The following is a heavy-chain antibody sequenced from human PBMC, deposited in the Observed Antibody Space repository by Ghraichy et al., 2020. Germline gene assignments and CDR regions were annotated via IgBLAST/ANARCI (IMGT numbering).Heavy chain of an antibody. CDR1: RFTFSNFA. Sequence: GGSLRLSCTASRFTFSNFAMTWVRQRQGEGLEWVSSISDSGGSTFYADYARGRFTISRDKSDKPLFLQMNSLRAEDMGIYYCAKRDDSAISGFYAMDVWGQGTTVTV. V-gene: IGHV3-23*01. D-gene: IGHD4-11*01. CDR2: ISDSGGST. J-gene: IGHJ6*02. CDR3: AKRDDSAISGFYAMDV.